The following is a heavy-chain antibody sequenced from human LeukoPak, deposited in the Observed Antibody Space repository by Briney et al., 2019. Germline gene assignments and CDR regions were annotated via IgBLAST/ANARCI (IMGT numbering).Heavy chain of an antibody. D-gene: IGHD5-24*01. CDR1: GYSISSGFY. V-gene: IGHV4-38-2*02. CDR2: IYHSGST. Sequence: PSETLSLTCTVSGYSISSGFYWGWIRQPPGKGLEWIGSIYHSGSTYYNPSLKSRVTISLDTSKNQFSLKLSSVTAADTAVYYCARGRPISDYWGQGTLVTVSS. CDR3: ARGRPISDY. J-gene: IGHJ4*02.